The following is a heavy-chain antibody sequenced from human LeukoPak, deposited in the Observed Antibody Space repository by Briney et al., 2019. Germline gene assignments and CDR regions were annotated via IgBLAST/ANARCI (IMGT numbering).Heavy chain of an antibody. CDR1: GYTFTNYG. CDR3: ARGGDPYFGYYDSSTNLIFDY. CDR2: ISAYNGNT. Sequence: GASVKVSCKASGYTFTNYGISWVRQAPGQGLEWMGWISAYNGNTNYAQKLQGRVTMTTDTSTSTAYMELRSLRSDDTAVYYCARGGDPYFGYYDSSTNLIFDYWGQGTLVTVSS. D-gene: IGHD3-22*01. V-gene: IGHV1-18*01. J-gene: IGHJ4*02.